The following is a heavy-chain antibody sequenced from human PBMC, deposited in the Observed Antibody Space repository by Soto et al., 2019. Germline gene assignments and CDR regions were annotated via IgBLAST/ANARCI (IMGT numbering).Heavy chain of an antibody. Sequence: GGSLRLSCTGTGFTFSNYGIHWVRQAPGKGLEWVGFVWHDGNNEYYADSLKGRITISRDNSNNTVSLLISSLRAEDSAVYYCVRAQCRTTRCYPNYFDPWRQGTPVTVSS. D-gene: IGHD2-2*01. CDR2: VWHDGNNE. J-gene: IGHJ5*02. CDR1: GFTFSNYG. V-gene: IGHV3-33*08. CDR3: VRAQCRTTRCYPNYFDP.